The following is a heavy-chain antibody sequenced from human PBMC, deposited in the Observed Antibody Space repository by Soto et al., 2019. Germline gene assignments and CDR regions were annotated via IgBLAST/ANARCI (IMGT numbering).Heavy chain of an antibody. Sequence: SCAAAGFTFSNYAMNWVRQAPGKVLQWVSGISGGGANTYYADFVKGRFTISRDNSKNTLYLQMNSLRAEDTAVYYCAKDLVYFDSGTYSTLDYWGQGTLFSVSS. D-gene: IGHD3-10*01. CDR1: GFTFSNYA. V-gene: IGHV3-23*01. J-gene: IGHJ4*02. CDR3: AKDLVYFDSGTYSTLDY. CDR2: ISGGGANT.